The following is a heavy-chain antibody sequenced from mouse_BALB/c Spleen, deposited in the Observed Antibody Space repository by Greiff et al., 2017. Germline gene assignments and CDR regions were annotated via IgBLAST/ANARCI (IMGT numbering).Heavy chain of an antibody. V-gene: IGHV10-3*03. J-gene: IGHJ4*01. Sequence: EVKVVESGGGLVQPKGSLKLSCAASGFTFNTYAMHWVCQAPGKGLEWVARIRSKSNNYATYYADSVKDRFTISRDDSQSMLYLQMNNLKTEDTAMYYCVREGSSYAMDYWGQGTSVTVSS. D-gene: IGHD1-1*01. CDR2: IRSKSNNYAT. CDR3: VREGSSYAMDY. CDR1: GFTFNTYA.